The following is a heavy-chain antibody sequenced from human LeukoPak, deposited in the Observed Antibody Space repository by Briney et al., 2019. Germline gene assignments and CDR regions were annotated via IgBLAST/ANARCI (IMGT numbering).Heavy chain of an antibody. CDR2: ISWNSGSI. CDR3: AKDSSSWHKKGQIDY. CDR1: GFTFDDYA. V-gene: IGHV3-9*01. D-gene: IGHD6-13*01. Sequence: GRSLRLSCAASGFTFDDYAMHWVRQAPGKGLEWVSGISWNSGSIGYADSVKGRFTISRDNAKNSLYLQMNSLRAEDTALYYCAKDSSSWHKKGQIDYWGQGTLVTVSS. J-gene: IGHJ4*02.